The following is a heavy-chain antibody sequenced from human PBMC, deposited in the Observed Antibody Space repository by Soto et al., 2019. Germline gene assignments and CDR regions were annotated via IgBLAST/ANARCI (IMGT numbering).Heavy chain of an antibody. Sequence: KASETLSLTCAVSGYAISSGYYWGWIRQPPGKGLEWIGSIHHSGSTYYNPSLKSRVTISVDKSKNQFSLRLSSVTAADTAVYYCARALVLTGIQGCYFDLWGRGTLVTVSS. CDR3: ARALVLTGIQGCYFDL. CDR1: GYAISSGYY. V-gene: IGHV4-38-2*01. CDR2: IHHSGST. J-gene: IGHJ2*01. D-gene: IGHD1-1*01.